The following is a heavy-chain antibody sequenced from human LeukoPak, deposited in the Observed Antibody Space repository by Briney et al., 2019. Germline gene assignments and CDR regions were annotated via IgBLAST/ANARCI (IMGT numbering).Heavy chain of an antibody. CDR3: ATTTVSTVGYGVYV. V-gene: IGHV1-2*02. CDR2: INPNSGGT. D-gene: IGHD4-17*01. Sequence: GASVKVSCKASGYTFTAYYMHWVRQARGQGLEWMVWINPNSGGTNSAQKFQGRVTMTRDTSISTAYMEVSRLRSDETAVFYCATTTVSTVGYGVYVWGQGTTVTVSS. J-gene: IGHJ6*02. CDR1: GYTFTAYY.